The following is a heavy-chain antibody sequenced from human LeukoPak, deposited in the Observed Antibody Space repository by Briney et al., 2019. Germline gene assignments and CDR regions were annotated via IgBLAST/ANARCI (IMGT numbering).Heavy chain of an antibody. V-gene: IGHV1-2*02. D-gene: IGHD3-10*01. CDR3: ARVNYYYGSGSYSYYYDMDV. Sequence: GASVKVSCRASGYTFTGCYMHWVRQAPGQGLEWMGWINPNSGGTGCAQKFQGRVTVARDTSIGTAYMELSRLRSDDTAVYYCARVNYYYGSGSYSYYYDMDVWGQGTTVTVSS. CDR1: GYTFTGCY. J-gene: IGHJ6*02. CDR2: INPNSGGT.